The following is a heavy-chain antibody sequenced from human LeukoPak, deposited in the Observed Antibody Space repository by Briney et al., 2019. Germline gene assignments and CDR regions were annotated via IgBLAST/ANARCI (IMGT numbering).Heavy chain of an antibody. CDR2: IFYTGRA. D-gene: IGHD3-10*01. V-gene: IGHV4-39*01. CDR1: GASINTSNFY. Sequence: SETLSLTCTVSGASINTSNFYWAWIRPPPGQGLESIGSIFYTGRAYSNASLNSRVTITVDTSKNQFFLMMISVTAADTAVYYCARQGTMTRGGYWLDPWGQGTLVTVSS. CDR3: ARQGTMTRGGYWLDP. J-gene: IGHJ5*02.